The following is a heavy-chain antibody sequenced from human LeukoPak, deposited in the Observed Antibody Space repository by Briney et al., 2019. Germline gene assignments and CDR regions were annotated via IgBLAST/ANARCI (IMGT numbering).Heavy chain of an antibody. Sequence: PSETLSLTCTVSGGSISSGSYYWSWIRQPAGKGLEWIGRIYTSGSTNYNPSLKSRVTISVDTAKNKFSLKLSSVTAAGTAVYYCARGAYYYDSSGYYQIDYWGQGTLVTVSS. CDR3: ARGAYYYDSSGYYQIDY. V-gene: IGHV4-61*02. J-gene: IGHJ4*02. CDR2: IYTSGST. CDR1: GGSISSGSYY. D-gene: IGHD3-22*01.